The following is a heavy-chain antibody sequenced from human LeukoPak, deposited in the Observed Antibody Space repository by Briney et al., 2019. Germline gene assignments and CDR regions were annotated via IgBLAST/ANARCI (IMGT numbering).Heavy chain of an antibody. CDR3: ARHIAAAGIADY. CDR1: GYRFTSYW. J-gene: IGHJ4*02. V-gene: IGHV5-51*01. Sequence: GGALEISFKGSGYRFTSYWIGWVRPMPGKGLGRMGIIYPGESDTRYSPSFQGQVTISADKSISTAYLQWSSLKASDTAMYYCARHIAAAGIADYWGQGTLVTVSS. CDR2: IYPGESDT. D-gene: IGHD6-13*01.